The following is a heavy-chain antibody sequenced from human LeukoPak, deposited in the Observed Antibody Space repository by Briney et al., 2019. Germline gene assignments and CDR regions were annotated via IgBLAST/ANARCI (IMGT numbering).Heavy chain of an antibody. V-gene: IGHV3-9*03. CDR1: GFTLSGYW. CDR2: ISWNSGSI. D-gene: IGHD3-22*01. Sequence: PGGSLRLSCAASGFTLSGYWMHWVRQAPGKGLDWVSGISWNSGSIGYADSVKGRFTISRDNAKNSLYLQMNSLRAEDMALYYCATLGSPYYYDSSGYSRHAFDIWGQGTMVTVSS. CDR3: ATLGSPYYYDSSGYSRHAFDI. J-gene: IGHJ3*02.